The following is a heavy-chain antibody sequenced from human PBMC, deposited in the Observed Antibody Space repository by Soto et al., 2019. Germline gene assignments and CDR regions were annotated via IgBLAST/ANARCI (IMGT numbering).Heavy chain of an antibody. CDR1: GGSLSNYY. Sequence: QVQLQQWGAGLLKPSETLSLTCAVYGGSLSNYYWSWVRQPPGKGLEWIGEIYHSGSTNYNPSLKSRVTISVDTSKNHFSLKLSSVTGADTAVYSCATSRLYYFQSGGCHPVPLGFWGQGTLFTVSS. D-gene: IGHD2-15*01. J-gene: IGHJ4*02. CDR2: IYHSGST. V-gene: IGHV4-34*01. CDR3: ATSRLYYFQSGGCHPVPLGF.